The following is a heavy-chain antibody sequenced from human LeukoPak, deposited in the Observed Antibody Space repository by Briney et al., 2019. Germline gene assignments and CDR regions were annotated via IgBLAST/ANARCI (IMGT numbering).Heavy chain of an antibody. D-gene: IGHD2-2*01. Sequence: ASVKVSCKASGYTFTSYGISWVRQAPGQGLEWMGWISAYNGNTNYAQKLQGRVTMTTDTSTSTAYMELRSLRSDDTAVYYCARIVVVPAAPNWFDPWGQGTLVTVSS. CDR3: ARIVVVPAAPNWFDP. J-gene: IGHJ5*02. CDR2: ISAYNGNT. V-gene: IGHV1-18*01. CDR1: GYTFTSYG.